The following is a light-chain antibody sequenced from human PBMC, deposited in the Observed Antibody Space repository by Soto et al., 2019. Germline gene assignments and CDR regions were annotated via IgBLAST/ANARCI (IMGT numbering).Light chain of an antibody. CDR3: QQYNSFFPT. Sequence: EIVLTQSPGSLSLSLGERATLSFRASQSVNSNYLAWHQQKPGQAPRILIFGASGRATGIPDRFSGSGSGTDFTLTISSLQPDDFATYYCQQYNSFFPTFGQGTKVDIK. J-gene: IGKJ2*01. CDR2: GAS. V-gene: IGKV3-20*01. CDR1: QSVNSNY.